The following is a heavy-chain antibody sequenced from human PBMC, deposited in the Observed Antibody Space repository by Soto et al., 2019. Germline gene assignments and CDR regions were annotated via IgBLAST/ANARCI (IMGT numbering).Heavy chain of an antibody. CDR3: AREKGRFLEWLLSYYYYGMDV. V-gene: IGHV1-8*01. Sequence: ASVKVSCKASGYSFSSYDINWVRQATGQGLEWMGWMNPNTGNTGYAQKFQGRVTITADESTSTACMELRSLRSDDTAVYYCAREKGRFLEWLLSYYYYGMDVWGQGTTVTVSS. J-gene: IGHJ6*02. CDR1: GYSFSSYD. D-gene: IGHD3-3*01. CDR2: MNPNTGNT.